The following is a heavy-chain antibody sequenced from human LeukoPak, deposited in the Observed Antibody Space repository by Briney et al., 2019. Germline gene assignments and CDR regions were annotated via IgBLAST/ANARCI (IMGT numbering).Heavy chain of an antibody. CDR3: AKSGGGIQLWLRFYFDY. D-gene: IGHD5-18*01. Sequence: GGSLRLSCAASGFTFSSYAMSWVRQAPGKGLEWVSAISGSGGSTYYADSVKGRFTISRDNSKNTLYLQMNSLRAEDTAVYYCAKSGGGIQLWLRFYFDYWGRGTLVTVSS. V-gene: IGHV3-23*01. J-gene: IGHJ4*02. CDR1: GFTFSSYA. CDR2: ISGSGGST.